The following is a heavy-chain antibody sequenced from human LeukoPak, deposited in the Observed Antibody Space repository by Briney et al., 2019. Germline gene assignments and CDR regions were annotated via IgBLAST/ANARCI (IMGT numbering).Heavy chain of an antibody. J-gene: IGHJ4*02. CDR3: ARDANYDSSGYNY. V-gene: IGHV3-66*01. D-gene: IGHD3-22*01. CDR1: GFTVSSNY. Sequence: GGSLRLSCAASGFTVSSNYMSWVRQAPGKGLEWVSVIYSGGSTYYADSVKGRFTISRDNSKNTLYLQMNSLRAEDTAVYYCARDANYDSSGYNYWGQGTLVTVSS. CDR2: IYSGGST.